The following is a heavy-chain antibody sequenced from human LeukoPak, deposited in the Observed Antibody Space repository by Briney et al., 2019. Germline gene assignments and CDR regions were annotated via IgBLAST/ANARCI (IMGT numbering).Heavy chain of an antibody. CDR3: ARLRRSGNDWYADDS. V-gene: IGHV4-4*07. Sequence: PSETLSLTCTVSGASVSRNYWSWIRQSAAKGLEWIGRISISDGTNYSPSLKSRVSMSVDASKNQFSLILTSATAADAAVYYCARLRRSGNDWYADDSWGQGILVTVSS. CDR2: ISISDGT. J-gene: IGHJ4*02. D-gene: IGHD6-19*01. CDR1: GASVSRNY.